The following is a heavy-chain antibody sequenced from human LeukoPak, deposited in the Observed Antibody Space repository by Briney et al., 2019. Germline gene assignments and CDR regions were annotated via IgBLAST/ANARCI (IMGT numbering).Heavy chain of an antibody. D-gene: IGHD1-14*01. CDR2: VYHSGTT. V-gene: IGHV4-59*13. J-gene: IGHJ4*02. CDR3: ARGSPVGNS. CDR1: GASMTSDY. Sequence: SETLSLTCTVSGASMTSDYWSWVRQPPGKGLEWIGYVYHSGTTHYSPSLESRVTISMDTSKNQFSLKLRSVTAADTAVYYCARGSPVGNSWGQGTLVTVSS.